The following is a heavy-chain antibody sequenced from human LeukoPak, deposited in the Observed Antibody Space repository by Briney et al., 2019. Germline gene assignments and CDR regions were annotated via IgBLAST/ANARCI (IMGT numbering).Heavy chain of an antibody. J-gene: IGHJ3*02. V-gene: IGHV3-33*01. CDR1: GFTFSSYG. D-gene: IGHD3-3*01. Sequence: GGSLRLSCAASGFTFSSYGMHWVRQAPGKGLEWVAVIWYDGSNKYYADSVKGRFTISRDNSKNTLYLQMNSLRAEDTAVYYCARGQFKIFGVVIILDAFDIWGQGTMVTVSS. CDR3: ARGQFKIFGVVIILDAFDI. CDR2: IWYDGSNK.